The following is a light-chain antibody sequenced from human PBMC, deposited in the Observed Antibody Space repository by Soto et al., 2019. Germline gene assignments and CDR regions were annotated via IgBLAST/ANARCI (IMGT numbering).Light chain of an antibody. Sequence: DIQMTQSPSSLSASVGDRVTITCRASQSISNSLNWYQQKPGKAPDILINAASNLQSGVPSRFTGSGSGTDFTLTISSLQPEDFTTYYCQQSYSSPQMYTFGQGTKLEIK. CDR3: QQSYSSPQMYT. J-gene: IGKJ2*01. V-gene: IGKV1-39*01. CDR1: QSISNS. CDR2: AAS.